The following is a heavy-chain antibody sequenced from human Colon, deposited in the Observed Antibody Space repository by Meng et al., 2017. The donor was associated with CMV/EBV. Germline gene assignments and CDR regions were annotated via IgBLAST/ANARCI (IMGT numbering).Heavy chain of an antibody. CDR3: AKPRRTIFGVVPSPPDY. J-gene: IGHJ4*02. CDR1: GFTFSSYG. V-gene: IGHV3-30*02. CDR2: IRYDGSNK. Sequence: GGSLRLSCAASGFTFSSYGMHWVRQAPGKGLEWVAFIRYDGSNKYYADSVKGRFTISRDNSKNTLYLQMNSLRVEDTAVYYCAKPRRTIFGVVPSPPDYWGQGTLVTVSS. D-gene: IGHD3-3*01.